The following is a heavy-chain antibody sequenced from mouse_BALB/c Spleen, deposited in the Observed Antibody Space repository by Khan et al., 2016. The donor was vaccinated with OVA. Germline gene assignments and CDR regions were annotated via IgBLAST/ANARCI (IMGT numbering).Heavy chain of an antibody. CDR3: ASHLTGSFAY. CDR2: LNSDGYYT. J-gene: IGHJ3*01. V-gene: IGHV5-6*01. CDR1: GFTFSAYG. Sequence: DVQLVESGGDLVKPGGSLRLSCAASGFTFSAYGMSWVRQPPDKRLEWVSTLNSDGYYTYYPDTVKGRFTISRNNAENTLYLQMNSLKSEDTAIYYCASHLTGSFAYWGQGTLVTVSA. D-gene: IGHD4-1*01.